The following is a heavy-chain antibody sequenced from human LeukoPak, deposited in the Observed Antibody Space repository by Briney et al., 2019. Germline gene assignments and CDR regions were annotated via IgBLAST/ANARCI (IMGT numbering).Heavy chain of an antibody. CDR1: GFTFSSYA. J-gene: IGHJ4*02. V-gene: IGHV3-30-3*01. Sequence: GRSLRLSCAASGFTFSSYAMHWVRQAPGKGLEWVAVISYDGSNKYYADSVKGRFTISRDNSKNTLYLQMNSLRAEDTAVYYCAREGSGWYGSDYWGQGTLVTVSS. CDR3: AREGSGWYGSDY. CDR2: ISYDGSNK. D-gene: IGHD6-19*01.